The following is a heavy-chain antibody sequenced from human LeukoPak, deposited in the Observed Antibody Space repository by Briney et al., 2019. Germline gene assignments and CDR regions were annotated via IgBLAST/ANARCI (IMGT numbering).Heavy chain of an antibody. J-gene: IGHJ4*02. V-gene: IGHV4-59*08. CDR2: IYNNGSP. Sequence: SETLSLTCTVSGGSISTYYWSWLRQPPGKGPEWIGYIYNNGSPNYNPSLKSRVSMSIDTSKNQFSLRLNPVTAADTAVYYCARNGGSWSFDYWGRGTLVTASS. CDR3: ARNGGSWSFDY. D-gene: IGHD6-13*01. CDR1: GGSISTYY.